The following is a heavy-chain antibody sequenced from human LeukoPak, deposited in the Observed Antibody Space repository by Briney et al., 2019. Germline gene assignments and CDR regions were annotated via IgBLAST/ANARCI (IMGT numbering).Heavy chain of an antibody. J-gene: IGHJ4*02. CDR1: RYTFTSYY. V-gene: IGHV1-46*01. D-gene: IGHD3-22*01. CDR2: INPSGGST. Sequence: ASVTVSCKASRYTFTSYYMHWVRQAPGQGLEWMGIINPSGGSTSYAQKFQGRVTMTRDTSTSTVYMELSSLRSEETAVYYCARDRYYDSSGYQPFDYWGQGTLVTVSS. CDR3: ARDRYYDSSGYQPFDY.